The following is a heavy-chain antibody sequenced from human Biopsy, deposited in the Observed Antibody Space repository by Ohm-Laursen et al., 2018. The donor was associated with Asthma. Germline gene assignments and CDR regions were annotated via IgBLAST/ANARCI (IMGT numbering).Heavy chain of an antibody. Sequence: ASVKVSCKAPGGTFSNFAISWVRQAPGQGLEWLGGIMTVFGTTNYAQKFQGRVTITADESTSTAYMEVTSLRSEDTAIYYWARCQVGYSSGWSLLLKKIYYSGMDVWGQGTLVTVSS. J-gene: IGHJ4*02. CDR1: GGTFSNFA. CDR2: IMTVFGTT. CDR3: ARCQVGYSSGWSLLLKKIYYSGMDV. V-gene: IGHV1-69*13. D-gene: IGHD6-19*01.